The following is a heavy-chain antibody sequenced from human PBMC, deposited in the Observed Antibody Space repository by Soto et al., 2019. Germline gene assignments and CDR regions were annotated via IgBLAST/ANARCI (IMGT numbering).Heavy chain of an antibody. CDR2: INSDGSST. J-gene: IGHJ4*02. Sequence: EVQLVESGGGLVQPGGSLRLSCAASGFTFSSYWMHWVRQAPGKGLEWVSRINSDGSSTSYADSYADSVKGRFTVSRDIAKNTLYLQLNSLRAVDTAVYYCARDRLGGFDYWGQGTLVTVSS. V-gene: IGHV3-74*01. D-gene: IGHD3-10*01. CDR1: GFTFSSYW. CDR3: ARDRLGGFDY.